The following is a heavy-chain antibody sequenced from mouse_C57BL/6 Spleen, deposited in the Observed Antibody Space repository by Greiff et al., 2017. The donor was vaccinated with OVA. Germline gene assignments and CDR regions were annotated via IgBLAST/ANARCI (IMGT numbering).Heavy chain of an antibody. J-gene: IGHJ1*03. CDR2: ISSGSSTI. CDR1: GFTFSDYG. CDR3: ARPGYYGSSSYWYFDV. D-gene: IGHD1-1*01. Sequence: EVKLMESGGGLVKPGGSLKLSCAASGFTFSDYGMHWVRQAPEKGLEWVAYISSGSSTIYYADTVKGRFTISRDNAKNTLFLQMTSLRSEDTAMYYCARPGYYGSSSYWYFDVWGTGTTVTVSS. V-gene: IGHV5-17*01.